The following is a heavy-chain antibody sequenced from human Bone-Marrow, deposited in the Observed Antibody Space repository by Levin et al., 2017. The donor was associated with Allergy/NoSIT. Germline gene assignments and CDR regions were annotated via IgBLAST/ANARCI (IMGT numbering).Heavy chain of an antibody. D-gene: IGHD1-14*01. V-gene: IGHV4-4*07. CDR2: IYTSGNT. CDR3: ARERPGNRGFDY. Sequence: PGGSLRLSCSVSDGSIISYYWSWIRQPAGKGLEWIGRIYTSGNTNYNPSLKSRVSMSVDTSKNQFSLKLSSVTAADTAVYYCARERPGNRGFDYWGQGTLVTVSS. J-gene: IGHJ4*02. CDR1: DGSIISYY.